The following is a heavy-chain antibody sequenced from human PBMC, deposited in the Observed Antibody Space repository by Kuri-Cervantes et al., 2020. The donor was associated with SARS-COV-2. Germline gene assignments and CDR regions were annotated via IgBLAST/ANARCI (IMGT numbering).Heavy chain of an antibody. CDR3: ARDRKTPVTTRFGYYYGMDV. CDR1: FSSYS. D-gene: IGHD4-17*01. Sequence: FSSYSMNWVRQAPGKGLVWIGEINHSGNTNYNPSLKSRVTISVDTSKNQFFLKLTSVTAADTAVYFCARDRKTPVTTRFGYYYGMDVWGQGTTVTVSS. CDR2: INHSGNT. J-gene: IGHJ6*02. V-gene: IGHV4-34*01.